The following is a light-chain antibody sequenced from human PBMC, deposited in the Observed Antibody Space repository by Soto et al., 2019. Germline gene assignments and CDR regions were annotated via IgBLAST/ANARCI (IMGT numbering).Light chain of an antibody. CDR3: QQYSAWPPWT. J-gene: IGKJ1*01. CDR2: GAS. Sequence: EIVMTQSPATLSVSPGERATLSCRASQSVSSNLAWYQQKPGQAPRLLIYGASTRAPGIPARFSGSGSGTEFHLTISSLESEDFTVYYCQQYSAWPPWTFGQGTKVEIK. CDR1: QSVSSN. V-gene: IGKV3D-15*01.